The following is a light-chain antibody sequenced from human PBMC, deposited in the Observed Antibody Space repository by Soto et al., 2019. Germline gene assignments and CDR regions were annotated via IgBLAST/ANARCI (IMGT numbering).Light chain of an antibody. Sequence: QLVLTQSPSASASLGASVKLTCTLSSGHSSYAIAWHQQQPGKGPRFLMKLKGDGSHIKGDGIPDRFSGSSSGAERYLTISSLQSEDEADYYCQTWGTGIRVFGGGTKLTVL. V-gene: IGLV4-69*01. CDR1: SGHSSYA. J-gene: IGLJ3*02. CDR2: LKGDGSH. CDR3: QTWGTGIRV.